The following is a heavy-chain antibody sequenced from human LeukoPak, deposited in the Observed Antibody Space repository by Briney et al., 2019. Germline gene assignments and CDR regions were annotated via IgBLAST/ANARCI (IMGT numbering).Heavy chain of an antibody. CDR2: IYTSGST. CDR1: GGSLSGYY. Sequence: SETLSLTCAVYGGSLSGYYWSWIRQPPGKGLEWIGRIYTSGSTNYNPSLKSRVTMSVDTSKNQFSLKLSSVTAADTAVYYCARDLYSGYDLAFDYWGQGTLVTVSS. V-gene: IGHV4-59*10. CDR3: ARDLYSGYDLAFDY. D-gene: IGHD5-12*01. J-gene: IGHJ4*02.